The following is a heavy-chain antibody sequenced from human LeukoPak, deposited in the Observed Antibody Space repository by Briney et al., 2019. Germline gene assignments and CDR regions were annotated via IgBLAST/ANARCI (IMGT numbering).Heavy chain of an antibody. V-gene: IGHV3-30*02. CDR1: GFTFSSYG. Sequence: PGGSLRLSCAASGFTFSSYGMHWVRQAPGKGLEWVAFIRYDGSNKYYADSVKGRFTISRDNSKNTLYLQMNSLRAEDTAVYYCAKNLGYCSDGSCYPVMDVWGKGTTVTVSS. D-gene: IGHD2-15*01. CDR2: IRYDGSNK. CDR3: AKNLGYCSDGSCYPVMDV. J-gene: IGHJ6*03.